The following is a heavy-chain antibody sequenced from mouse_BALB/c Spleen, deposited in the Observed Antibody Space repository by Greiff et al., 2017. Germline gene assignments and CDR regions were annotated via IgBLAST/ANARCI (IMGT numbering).Heavy chain of an antibody. CDR3: ARGYRYDAYYAMDY. CDR2: ISSGGST. V-gene: IGHV5-6-5*01. D-gene: IGHD2-14*01. Sequence: EVMLVESGGGLVKPGGSLKLSCAASGFTFSSYAMSWVRQTPEKRLEWVASISSGGSTYYPDSVKGRFTISRDNARNILYLQMSSLRSEDTAMYYCARGYRYDAYYAMDYWGQGTSVTVSS. CDR1: GFTFSSYA. J-gene: IGHJ4*01.